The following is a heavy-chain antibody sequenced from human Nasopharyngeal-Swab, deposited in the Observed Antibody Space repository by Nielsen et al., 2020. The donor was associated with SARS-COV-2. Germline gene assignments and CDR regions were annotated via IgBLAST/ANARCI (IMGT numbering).Heavy chain of an antibody. J-gene: IGHJ4*02. Sequence: SETLSLTCAVYGGSFSGYYWSWIRQPPGKGLEWIGEINQSGSTNYNPSLKSRVTISVDTSKNQFSLKLSSVTAADTAVYYCARDRYYYDSSGLGVYYFDYWGQGTLVTVSS. D-gene: IGHD3-22*01. V-gene: IGHV4-34*01. CDR1: GGSFSGYY. CDR2: INQSGST. CDR3: ARDRYYYDSSGLGVYYFDY.